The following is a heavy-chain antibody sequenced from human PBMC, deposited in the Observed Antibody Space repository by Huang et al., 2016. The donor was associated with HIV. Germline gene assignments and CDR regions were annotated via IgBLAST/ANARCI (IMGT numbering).Heavy chain of an antibody. J-gene: IGHJ4*02. CDR3: ARALPTNYFDH. CDR2: MYDDGRT. CDR1: GGSISSSSHY. Sequence: QLQLQESGPGLVKPSETLSLPCRVSGGSISSSSHYWGWIRQSPEKGLEWIGSMYDDGRTYYNPSLKSRVTISMDTSKNQFSLKLSSMTAADTAVYYCARALPTNYFDHWGQGTLVTVSS. V-gene: IGHV4-39*01.